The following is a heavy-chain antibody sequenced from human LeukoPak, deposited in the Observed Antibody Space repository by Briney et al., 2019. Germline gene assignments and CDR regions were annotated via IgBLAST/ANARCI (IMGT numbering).Heavy chain of an antibody. V-gene: IGHV3-74*01. CDR2: INNDGSTT. Sequence: GGSLRLSCAASGFTFNSYWMHWVRQAPGKGLVGVSQINNDGSTTRYADSVKGRFTISRDNAENTLYLQMNSLRAEDAAVYYCARGYSSSWYNWLDPWGQGTLVTVSS. J-gene: IGHJ5*02. CDR3: ARGYSSSWYNWLDP. CDR1: GFTFNSYW. D-gene: IGHD6-13*01.